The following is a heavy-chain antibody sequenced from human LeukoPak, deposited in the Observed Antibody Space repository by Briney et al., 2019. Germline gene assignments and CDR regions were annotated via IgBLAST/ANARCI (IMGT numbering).Heavy chain of an antibody. CDR2: VSYDTRKI. CDR3: ASVGDSEDWSSHY. D-gene: IGHD3/OR15-3a*01. J-gene: IGHJ4*02. CDR1: GYIFTNYA. Sequence: GGSLRLSCAASGYIFTNYAMHWVRQAPDKGLEWLTVVSYDTRKIDYADSVKGRFTISRDNSKNTLYLQMNSLTTEDTAVYYCASVGDSEDWSSHYWGQGTLVTVSS. V-gene: IGHV3-30*04.